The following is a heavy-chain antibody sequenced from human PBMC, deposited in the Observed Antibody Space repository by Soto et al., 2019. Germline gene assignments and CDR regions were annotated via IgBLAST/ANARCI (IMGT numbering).Heavy chain of an antibody. CDR2: INYSGST. CDR1: GGSFSGYY. J-gene: IGHJ4*02. D-gene: IGHD2-15*01. V-gene: IGHV4-34*01. Sequence: SETLSLTCAVYGGSFSGYYWSWIRQPPGKGLEWIGEINYSGSTNYNPSLKSRVTISVDTSKNQFSLKLSSVTAADTAVYYCATYCSGGGCYSNWGQGTLVTVSS. CDR3: ATYCSGGGCYSN.